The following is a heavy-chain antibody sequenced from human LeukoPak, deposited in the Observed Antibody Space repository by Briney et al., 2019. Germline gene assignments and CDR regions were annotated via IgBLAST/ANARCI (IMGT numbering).Heavy chain of an antibody. D-gene: IGHD3-16*02. J-gene: IGHJ4*02. CDR2: IDHSGST. CDR3: ARQLSRWATRGFDY. Sequence: SETLSLTCAVYGGSFSGYYWSWIRQPPGKGLEWIGEIDHSGSTNYNPSLKSRVTISVDTSKNQFSLKLSSVTAADTAVYYCARQLSRWATRGFDYWGQGTLVTVSS. V-gene: IGHV4-34*01. CDR1: GGSFSGYY.